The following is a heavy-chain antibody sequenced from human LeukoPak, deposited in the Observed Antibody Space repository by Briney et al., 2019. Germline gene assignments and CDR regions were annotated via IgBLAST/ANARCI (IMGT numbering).Heavy chain of an antibody. Sequence: PGGSLRLSCGASGFTFIDAWMNWVRQAPGKGLEWVGRIKSKADGGTTEYAAPVKGRFTLSRDDSENTLYLQMNSLKTEDTAVYFCTTGFQAWFWGQGTLVTVSS. V-gene: IGHV3-15*01. CDR3: TTGFQAWF. CDR2: IKSKADGGTT. J-gene: IGHJ4*02. D-gene: IGHD3-9*01. CDR1: GFTFIDAW.